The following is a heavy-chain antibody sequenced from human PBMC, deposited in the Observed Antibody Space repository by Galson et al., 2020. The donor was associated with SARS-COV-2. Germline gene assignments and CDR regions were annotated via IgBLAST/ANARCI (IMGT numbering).Heavy chain of an antibody. Sequence: ASVKVSCKTSRYSFTNYGITWVRQAPGQGLEWMGWISTYNGNTNYAQKLQGRVTITTDTYTSTAYIELRSLTSDDTAVYYCERSSHMDVWGKGTTVTVSS. J-gene: IGHJ6*03. CDR2: ISTYNGNT. CDR1: RYSFTNYG. CDR3: ERSSHMDV. V-gene: IGHV1-18*01.